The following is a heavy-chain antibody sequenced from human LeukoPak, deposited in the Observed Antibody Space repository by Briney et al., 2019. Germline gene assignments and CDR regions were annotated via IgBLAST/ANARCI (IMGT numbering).Heavy chain of an antibody. CDR2: INPNSAGT. D-gene: IGHD3-10*01. CDR3: AREDGSGSYLLHY. V-gene: IGHV1-2*02. Sequence: ASVKLSCKASGYTFTGYYMHWVRQAPGQGLEWMGCINPNSAGTNYAQKFQGRVTMTRDTSISTAYMELSRLRSDDTAVYYCAREDGSGSYLLHYWGQGTLVTVSS. CDR1: GYTFTGYY. J-gene: IGHJ4*02.